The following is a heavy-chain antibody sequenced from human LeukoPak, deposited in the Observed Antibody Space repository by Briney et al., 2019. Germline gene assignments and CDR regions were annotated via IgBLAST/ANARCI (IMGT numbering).Heavy chain of an antibody. CDR3: ARVFSSGWETNWFDP. J-gene: IGHJ5*02. CDR1: GYTFTSYG. V-gene: IGHV1-18*01. D-gene: IGHD6-19*01. CDR2: ISAYNGNT. Sequence: ASVKVSCKASGYTFTSYGISWVRQAPGQGLEGMGWISAYNGNTNYAQKLQGRVTMTTGTSTSTGYMELRSLRSDDTAVYYCARVFSSGWETNWFDPWGQGTLVTVSS.